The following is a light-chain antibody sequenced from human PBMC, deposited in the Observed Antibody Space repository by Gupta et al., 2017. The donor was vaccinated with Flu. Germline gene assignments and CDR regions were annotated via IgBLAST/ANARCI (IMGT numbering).Light chain of an antibody. J-gene: IGLJ2*01. CDR2: ECS. Sequence: ITSAYTGTSSDVGSYNHVSWYQQHPGKAPKVIIYECSKRPSGVSNRFSGSKSGNTASLTISRLQAEAEGDYYCCSYAGNNMYVVFGGGTKLTVL. CDR1: SSDVGSYNH. CDR3: CSYAGNNMYVV. V-gene: IGLV2-23*01.